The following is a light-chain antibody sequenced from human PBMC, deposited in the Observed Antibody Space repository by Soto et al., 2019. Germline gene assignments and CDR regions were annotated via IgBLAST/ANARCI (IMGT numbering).Light chain of an antibody. V-gene: IGKV3-20*01. J-gene: IGKJ2*01. CDR2: GAS. Sequence: EIVVTQSPGTLSLSPGERATLSCRASQSVSRLAWYQQKPGQAPRLLISGASSRATGIPDRFSGSGSGTDFTLTISRLEPEDFALYYCQQCDISPYTFSQGTNLEIK. CDR3: QQCDISPYT. CDR1: QSVSR.